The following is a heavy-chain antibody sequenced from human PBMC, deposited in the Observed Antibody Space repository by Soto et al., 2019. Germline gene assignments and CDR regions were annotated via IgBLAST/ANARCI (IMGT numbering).Heavy chain of an antibody. D-gene: IGHD3-22*01. CDR3: ARDYKYDTTGLDY. Sequence: QVQLQESGPGLVKPSQTLSLTCTVSGGSINSGDYYWSWIRQPPGKGLEWIGYIYYSGTTYYNPTFKCLVTXSXDXXKYQFSLRLTTVPAADTAVYYCARDYKYDTTGLDYWGQGTLVTVSS. J-gene: IGHJ4*02. CDR1: GGSINSGDYY. CDR2: IYYSGTT. V-gene: IGHV4-30-4*01.